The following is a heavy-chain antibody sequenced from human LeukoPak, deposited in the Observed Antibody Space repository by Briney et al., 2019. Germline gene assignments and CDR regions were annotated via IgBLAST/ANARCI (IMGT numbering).Heavy chain of an antibody. J-gene: IGHJ4*02. CDR3: ARDHSSGYYYFDY. D-gene: IGHD3-22*01. CDR2: IWYDGSNK. V-gene: IGHV3-33*01. CDR1: GFTFSSYG. Sequence: GRSLRLSCAASGFTFSSYGMHWVRQAPGKGLEWVAVIWYDGSNKYYADSVKGRFTISSDNSKNTLYLQMNSLRAEDTAVYYCARDHSSGYYYFDYWGQGTLVTVSS.